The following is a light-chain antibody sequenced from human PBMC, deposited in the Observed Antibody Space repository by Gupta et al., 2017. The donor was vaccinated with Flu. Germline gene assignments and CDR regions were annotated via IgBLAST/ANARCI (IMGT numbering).Light chain of an antibody. J-gene: IGKJ4*01. V-gene: IGKV4-1*01. Sequence: DIVMTQSPDPLAVSVGERATINCKSSQSVLYSSNNKNYLAWYQQKPGQPPKLLIYWASTRESGVPDRFSGSGSGTDFTLTISSLQAEDVAVYYCQQYYSTSLTTFGGGTKVEIK. CDR2: WAS. CDR1: QSVLYSSNNKNY. CDR3: QQYYSTSLTT.